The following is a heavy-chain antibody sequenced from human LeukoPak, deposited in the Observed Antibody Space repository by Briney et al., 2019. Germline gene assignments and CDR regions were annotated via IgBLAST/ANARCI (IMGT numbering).Heavy chain of an antibody. CDR3: TKESGGGFDY. CDR1: GFTFSSYA. J-gene: IGHJ4*02. V-gene: IGHV3-23*01. D-gene: IGHD3-16*01. Sequence: QTGGSLRLSCAASGFTFSSYAMSWVRQAPGKGLEWVSAISGSGGSTYYADSVKGRFTISRDNSMNSLYLQMNSLRTEDTALYYCTKESGGGFDYWGQGTLVTVSS. CDR2: ISGSGGST.